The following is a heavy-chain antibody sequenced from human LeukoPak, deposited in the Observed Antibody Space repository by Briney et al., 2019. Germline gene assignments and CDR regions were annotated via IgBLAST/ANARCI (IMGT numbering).Heavy chain of an antibody. Sequence: GGSLRLSCAASGFTFSSYWMSWVRQAPGKGLEWVANTKQDGGEKYYVDSVKGRFTISRDNAKNSLYLQMNSLRAEDTAVYYCARVGDIVVVPAAPFDYWGQGTLVTVSS. V-gene: IGHV3-7*01. D-gene: IGHD2-2*01. J-gene: IGHJ4*02. CDR2: TKQDGGEK. CDR1: GFTFSSYW. CDR3: ARVGDIVVVPAAPFDY.